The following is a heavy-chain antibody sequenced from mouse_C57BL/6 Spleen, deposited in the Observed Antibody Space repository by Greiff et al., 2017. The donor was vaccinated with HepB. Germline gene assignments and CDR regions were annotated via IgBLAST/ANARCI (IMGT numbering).Heavy chain of an antibody. V-gene: IGHV1-81*01. Sequence: VKLMESGAELARPGASVKLSCKASGYTFTSYGISWVKQRTGQGLEWIGEIYPRSGNTYYNEKFKGKATLTADKSSSTAYMELRSLTSEDSAVYFCASNWDWFAYWGQGTLVTVSA. J-gene: IGHJ3*01. D-gene: IGHD4-1*01. CDR3: ASNWDWFAY. CDR1: GYTFTSYG. CDR2: IYPRSGNT.